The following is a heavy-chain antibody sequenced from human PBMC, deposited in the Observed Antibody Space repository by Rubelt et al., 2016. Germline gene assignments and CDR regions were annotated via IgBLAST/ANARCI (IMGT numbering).Heavy chain of an antibody. Sequence: QVQLVQSGSELKKPGASVKVSCKASGYTFTSYAMNWVRQAPGQGLEWMGWINTNTGNPTYAQGLTGRFAFSLDTSVSPAYLQISSLKAEDTAVYYCARVIAAAGRDGNYFDYWGQGTLVTVSS. CDR2: INTNTGNP. D-gene: IGHD6-13*01. J-gene: IGHJ4*02. V-gene: IGHV7-4-1*02. CDR3: ARVIAAAGRDGNYFDY. CDR1: GYTFTSYA.